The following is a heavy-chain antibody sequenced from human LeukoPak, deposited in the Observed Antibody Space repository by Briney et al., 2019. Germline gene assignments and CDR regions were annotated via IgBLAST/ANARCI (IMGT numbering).Heavy chain of an antibody. CDR2: ISSSSSYI. CDR1: GFTFSSYS. V-gene: IGHV3-21*01. D-gene: IGHD2-15*01. J-gene: IGHJ3*02. Sequence: GGSLRLSCAVSGFTFSSYSMNWVRQAPGKGLEWVSSISSSSSYIYYADSAKGRFTISRDNSKNTLYLQMNSLRAEDTAVYYCARDLEFATGAFDIWGQGTMVTVSS. CDR3: ARDLEFATGAFDI.